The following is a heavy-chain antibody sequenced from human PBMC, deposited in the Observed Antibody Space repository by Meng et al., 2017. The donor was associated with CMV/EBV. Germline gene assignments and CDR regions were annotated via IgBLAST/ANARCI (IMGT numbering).Heavy chain of an antibody. D-gene: IGHD2-2*01. Sequence: GSLRLSCTVPGSSISRGYFWGWIRQPPGKGLEWIGSIHHSGSTYYKPSLKSRVTISVDTAKNQFSLKLSSVTAADTAVYYCARDLTLSAVPAAVGYWGQGTLVTVSS. CDR3: ARDLTLSAVPAAVGY. J-gene: IGHJ4*02. CDR2: IHHSGST. CDR1: GSSISRGYF. V-gene: IGHV4-38-2*02.